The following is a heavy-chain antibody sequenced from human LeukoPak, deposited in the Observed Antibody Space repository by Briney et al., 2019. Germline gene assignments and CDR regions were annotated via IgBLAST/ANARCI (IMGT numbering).Heavy chain of an antibody. J-gene: IGHJ4*02. D-gene: IGHD6-13*01. V-gene: IGHV3-23*01. CDR3: AKDLGDSSRPTYFDS. CDR1: GFTFSSYA. Sequence: GGSLRFSCAASGFTFSSYAMSWVRQAPGKGLEWVSVISGSGDYTYYTDSVKGRFIISIDNSRNTVYLQVNSLRAEDTAVYYCAKDLGDSSRPTYFDSWGQGTLVTVSS. CDR2: ISGSGDYT.